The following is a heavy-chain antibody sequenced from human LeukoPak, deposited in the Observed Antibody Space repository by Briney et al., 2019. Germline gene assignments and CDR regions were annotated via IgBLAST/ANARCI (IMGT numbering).Heavy chain of an antibody. V-gene: IGHV3-30*03. J-gene: IGHJ4*02. CDR1: GFTFSSYG. Sequence: GGSLRLSCAASGFTFSSYGMHWVCQAPGKGLEWVAVISHDGSNKYYADSVKGRFTISRDNSKNTLYLQMNSLRAEDTAVYYCARFGELSELAYWGQGTLVTVSS. CDR2: ISHDGSNK. D-gene: IGHD3-10*01. CDR3: ARFGELSELAY.